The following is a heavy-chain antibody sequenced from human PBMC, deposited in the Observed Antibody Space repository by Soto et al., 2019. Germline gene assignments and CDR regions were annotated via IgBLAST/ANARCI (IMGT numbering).Heavy chain of an antibody. V-gene: IGHV4-39*01. CDR2: IYYSGST. J-gene: IGHJ4*02. D-gene: IGHD3-10*01. CDR1: GGSISSSSYY. CDR3: ARVGRGDGYNTAPYYFDY. Sequence: QRQLQESGPGLVKPSETLSLTCTVSGGSISSSSYYWGWIRPPPGKGLEWIGSIYYSGSTYYNPSLKSRVTISVDTSKNQFSLKLSSVTAADTAVYYCARVGRGDGYNTAPYYFDYWGQGTLVTVSS.